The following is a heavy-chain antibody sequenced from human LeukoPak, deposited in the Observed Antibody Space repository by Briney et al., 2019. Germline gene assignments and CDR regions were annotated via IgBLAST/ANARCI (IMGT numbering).Heavy chain of an antibody. CDR1: GFTFSSYA. CDR3: ASAYADSGDYEAY. J-gene: IGHJ4*02. V-gene: IGHV3-23*01. CDR2: IGGSGSRR. D-gene: IGHD4-17*01. Sequence: GGSLRLSCAASGFTFSSYAMSWVRQAPGKGLEWVSAIGGSGSRRYHADSVKGRFTISRDNSRNTLYLQMNSLRAEDTAVYYCASAYADSGDYEAYWGQGTLVTVSS.